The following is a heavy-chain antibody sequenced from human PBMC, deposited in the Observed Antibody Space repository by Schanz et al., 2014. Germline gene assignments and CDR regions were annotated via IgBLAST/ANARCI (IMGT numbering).Heavy chain of an antibody. J-gene: IGHJ5*02. CDR1: GGSISSSSYF. V-gene: IGHV4-39*01. D-gene: IGHD3-10*01. Sequence: QLQLQESGPGLVKPSETLSLTCTVSGGSISSSSYFWGWIRQPPGKGLEWIGSIYNSGSTYYNPSLKSRVTISGDTSKTQFSRKLSSVTAADTAVYYCGRHPHYYGSGSGFDPWGQGTLVTVSS. CDR3: GRHPHYYGSGSGFDP. CDR2: IYNSGST.